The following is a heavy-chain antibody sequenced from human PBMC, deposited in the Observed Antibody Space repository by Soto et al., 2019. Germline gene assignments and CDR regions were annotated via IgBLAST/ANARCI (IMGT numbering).Heavy chain of an antibody. CDR1: GFTFSSYA. CDR3: AKDSPSFYDSSGYPTLDY. D-gene: IGHD3-22*01. V-gene: IGHV3-23*01. CDR2: ISGSGGST. J-gene: IGHJ4*02. Sequence: GGSLRLSCAASGFTFSSYAMSWVRQAPGKGLEWVSAISGSGGSTYYADSVKGRFTISRDNSKNTLYLQMNSLRAEDTAVYYCAKDSPSFYDSSGYPTLDYWGQGTLVTVSS.